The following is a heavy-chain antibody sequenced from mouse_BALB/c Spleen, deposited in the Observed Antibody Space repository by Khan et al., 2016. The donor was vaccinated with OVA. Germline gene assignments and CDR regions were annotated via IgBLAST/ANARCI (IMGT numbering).Heavy chain of an antibody. J-gene: IGHJ2*01. V-gene: IGHV14-3*02. Sequence: VQLQQSGAELVKPGASVKLSCTASGFNIKDTYMHWVKQRPEQGLEWIGRIDPANGNTKHAPKFQGKATITADTSSNTAYLQLSSLTSEDTAVYYCATYFFGSSRYFDYWGQGTTLTVSS. D-gene: IGHD1-1*01. CDR1: GFNIKDTY. CDR2: IDPANGNT. CDR3: ATYFFGSSRYFDY.